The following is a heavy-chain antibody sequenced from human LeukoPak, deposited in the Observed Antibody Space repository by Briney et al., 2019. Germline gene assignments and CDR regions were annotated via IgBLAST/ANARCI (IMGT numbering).Heavy chain of an antibody. V-gene: IGHV4-61*01. J-gene: IGHJ5*02. CDR1: GGSVSSGSYY. D-gene: IGHD3-22*01. Sequence: PSETLSLTCTVSGGSVSSGSYYWSWIRRPPGKGLEWIGYIYYSGSTNYNPSLKSRVTISVDTSKNQFSLKLSSVTAADTAVYYCASYYYDSSGYYYREGVHPRGSWFDPWGQGTLVTVSS. CDR3: ASYYYDSSGYYYREGVHPRGSWFDP. CDR2: IYYSGST.